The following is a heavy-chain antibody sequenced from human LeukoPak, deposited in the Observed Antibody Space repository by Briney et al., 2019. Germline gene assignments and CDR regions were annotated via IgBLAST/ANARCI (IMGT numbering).Heavy chain of an antibody. Sequence: PSQTLSLTCTVSGGSISSGSYYWSWIRQPAGKGLEWIGHIYTSGSTNYNPSLKSRVTISVDTSKNRFSLTLNSVTAADTAVYYCARGGGPYYDLLTGYLDYWGQGTLVTVSS. V-gene: IGHV4-61*09. J-gene: IGHJ4*02. D-gene: IGHD3-9*01. CDR1: GGSISSGSYY. CDR2: IYTSGST. CDR3: ARGGGPYYDLLTGYLDY.